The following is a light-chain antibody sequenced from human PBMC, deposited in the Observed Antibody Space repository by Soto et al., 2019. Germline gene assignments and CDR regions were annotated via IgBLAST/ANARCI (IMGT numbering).Light chain of an antibody. CDR3: AAWDDSLDGYYV. CDR1: SSNIGTNS. V-gene: IGLV1-44*01. Sequence: QYVVSQPPSVSWPPGHRVTISCSGSSSNIGTNSVNWYQEVPGTAPKLIIYSNDMRASGVHDRFSGSKSGTSASLDISGLQSEDEADYCRAAWDDSLDGYYVFGIGTKVTVL. J-gene: IGLJ1*01. CDR2: SND.